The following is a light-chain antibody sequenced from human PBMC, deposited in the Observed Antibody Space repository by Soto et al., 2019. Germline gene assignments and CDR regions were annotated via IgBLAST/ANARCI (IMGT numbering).Light chain of an antibody. CDR1: RSLLFSSHNKTY. J-gene: IGKJ4*01. CDR3: QQYYSTPLT. V-gene: IGKV4-1*01. Sequence: DIEMTQSPDSLAVSLGERATIFCKSSRSLLFSSHNKTYLAWYQQKVGQPPKLLVHWASTRESGVPDRFSGSGSETDFTLTITGLQAADVAVYYCQQYYSTPLTFGGGTKVEIK. CDR2: WAS.